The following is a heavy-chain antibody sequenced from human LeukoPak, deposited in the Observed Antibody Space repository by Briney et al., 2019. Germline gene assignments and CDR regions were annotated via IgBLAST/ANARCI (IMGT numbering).Heavy chain of an antibody. Sequence: ASVKVSCKASGYTFTSYDINWVRQATGQGLEWMGWMNPNSGNTGYAQKFQGRVTMTRNTSISTAYMELSSLRSEDTAVYYCAREPRGYYGMDVRGQGTTVTISS. CDR1: GYTFTSYD. V-gene: IGHV1-8*01. D-gene: IGHD1-14*01. CDR2: MNPNSGNT. CDR3: AREPRGYYGMDV. J-gene: IGHJ6*02.